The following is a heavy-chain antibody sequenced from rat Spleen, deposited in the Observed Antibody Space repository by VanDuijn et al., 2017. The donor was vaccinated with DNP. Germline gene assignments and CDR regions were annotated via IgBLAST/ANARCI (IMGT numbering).Heavy chain of an antibody. D-gene: IGHD1-12*02. J-gene: IGHJ3*01. V-gene: IGHV2-27*01. Sequence: QVQLKESGPGLVQPSQTLSLTCTVSGFSLTSYDVHWVRQPPGKGLEWMGRIQSGGNTDYNSALKSRLSISRDTSKSQVFLKMNTLQTEDTAIYFCTRWDYDGWFAYWGQGTLVTVSS. CDR2: IQSGGNT. CDR3: TRWDYDGWFAY. CDR1: GFSLTSYD.